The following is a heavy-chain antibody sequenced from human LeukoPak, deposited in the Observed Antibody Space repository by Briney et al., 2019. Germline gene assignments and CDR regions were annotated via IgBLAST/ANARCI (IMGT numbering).Heavy chain of an antibody. CDR1: GYTFTSYD. D-gene: IGHD4-17*01. CDR3: ARIYGDYRFVGHTNWFDP. CDR2: MNPNSGNT. V-gene: IGHV1-8*02. Sequence: ASVKVSCKASGYTFTSYDINWVRQATGQGLEWMGWMNPNSGNTGYAQKFQGRVTMTRDTSTSTVYMELSSLRSEDTAVYYCARIYGDYRFVGHTNWFDPWGQGTLVTVSA. J-gene: IGHJ5*02.